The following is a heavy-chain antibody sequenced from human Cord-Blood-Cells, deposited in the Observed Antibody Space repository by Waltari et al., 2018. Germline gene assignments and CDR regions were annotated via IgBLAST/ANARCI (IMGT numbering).Heavy chain of an antibody. D-gene: IGHD3-16*01. J-gene: IGHJ3*02. Sequence: QVQLQESGPGLVKPSETLSLTCTVSGGSISSYYWSWIRPPAGKGLEWIGRIYTSGSTNYNPSLKSRVTMSVDTSKNQFSLKLSSVTAADTAVYYCARDLGPSEFGDAFDIWGQGTMVTVSS. CDR3: ARDLGPSEFGDAFDI. CDR1: GGSISSYY. V-gene: IGHV4-4*07. CDR2: IYTSGST.